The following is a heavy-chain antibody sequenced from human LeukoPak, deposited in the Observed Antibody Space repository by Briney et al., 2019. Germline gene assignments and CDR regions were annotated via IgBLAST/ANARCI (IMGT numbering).Heavy chain of an antibody. CDR3: ASRSHKTIVGADTREVGDY. D-gene: IGHD6-19*01. V-gene: IGHV1-69*02. Sequence: SVKVSCKASGGTLRRHTITWVRQAPGQGLEWMGRIIPMMGIANYAQKFQGRVTITADTSTDTAYMDLISLRSEDAAVYYCASRSHKTIVGADTREVGDYWGQGTLVTVSS. CDR2: IIPMMGIA. J-gene: IGHJ4*02. CDR1: GGTLRRHT.